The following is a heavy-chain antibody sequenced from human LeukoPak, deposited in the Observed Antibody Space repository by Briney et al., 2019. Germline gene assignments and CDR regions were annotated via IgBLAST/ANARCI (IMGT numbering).Heavy chain of an antibody. V-gene: IGHV1-46*01. CDR2: INPSGGTT. D-gene: IGHD6-19*01. J-gene: IGHJ4*02. Sequence: ASVKVSCKASGYTFTGYYMHWVRQAPGQGLELMGIINPSGGTTNYAQKFRGRVTMTRDMSTSTVYMELSSLRSEDTAVYYCARDPHEFSSGWSQFGYWGQGTLVTVSS. CDR1: GYTFTGYY. CDR3: ARDPHEFSSGWSQFGY.